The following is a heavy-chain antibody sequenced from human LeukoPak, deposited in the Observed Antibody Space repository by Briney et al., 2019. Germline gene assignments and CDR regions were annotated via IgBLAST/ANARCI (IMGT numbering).Heavy chain of an antibody. CDR3: ARVLSGRGSLYDYYYYMDV. V-gene: IGHV3-53*01. Sequence: GGSLRLSCAASGFTVSSNYMSWVRQAPGKGLECISVIYSGGSTDYADSVKGRLTISRDNSKNTLYLQMNSLRAEDTAVYYCARVLSGRGSLYDYYYYMDVWGKGTTVTISS. D-gene: IGHD3-10*01. CDR1: GFTVSSNY. J-gene: IGHJ6*03. CDR2: IYSGGST.